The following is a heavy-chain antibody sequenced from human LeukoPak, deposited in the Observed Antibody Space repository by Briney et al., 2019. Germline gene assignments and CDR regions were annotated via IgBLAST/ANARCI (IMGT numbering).Heavy chain of an antibody. V-gene: IGHV3-74*01. Sequence: GGSLRLSCAASGFTFSSYWMHWVRQAPGKGLVWVSRINSDGSSTSYADSVKGRFTISRDNAKNTLYLQMNSLRAEDTAVYYCAKVPTPVHYYYGMDVWGQGTTVTVSS. CDR3: AKVPTPVHYYYGMDV. CDR2: INSDGSST. D-gene: IGHD1-1*01. CDR1: GFTFSSYW. J-gene: IGHJ6*02.